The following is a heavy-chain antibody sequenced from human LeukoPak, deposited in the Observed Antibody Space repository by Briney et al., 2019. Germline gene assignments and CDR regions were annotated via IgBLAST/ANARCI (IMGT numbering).Heavy chain of an antibody. J-gene: IGHJ6*03. V-gene: IGHV3-21*01. CDR1: GFTFSSYS. D-gene: IGHD3-10*01. Sequence: GGSLRLSCAASGFTFSSYSMNWVRQAPGKGLEWVSSISSSSSYIYYADSVKGRFTISRDNAKNSLYLQMNSLRAEDTAVYYCAREGSSGSSIVGGYYYYYYMDVWGKGTTVTVSS. CDR3: AREGSSGSSIVGGYYYYYYMDV. CDR2: ISSSSSYI.